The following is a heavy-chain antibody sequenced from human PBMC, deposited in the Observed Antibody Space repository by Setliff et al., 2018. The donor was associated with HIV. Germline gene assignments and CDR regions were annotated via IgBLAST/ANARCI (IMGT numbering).Heavy chain of an antibody. CDR3: ASSSPTTYYYGSGSPPLDY. V-gene: IGHV1-18*01. J-gene: IGHJ4*02. D-gene: IGHD3-10*01. Sequence: GVSVKVSCKAYGHTYNAYGITWVRQAPGQGLEWMGWISAHYGSTKYAQTLQGRVTMTTDTSTNTAYMELRSLRSDDTAVYYCASSSPTTYYYGSGSPPLDYWGQGTLVTVSS. CDR1: GHTYNAYG. CDR2: ISAHYGST.